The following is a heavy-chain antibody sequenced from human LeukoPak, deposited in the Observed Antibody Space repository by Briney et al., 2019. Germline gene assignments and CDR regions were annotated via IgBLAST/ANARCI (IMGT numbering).Heavy chain of an antibody. Sequence: SVKVSCKASGGTFSSYAISWVRQAPGQGLEWMGGIIPIFGTANYAQKFQDRVTMTRDTSISTFYIQLSSLTADDTAVYYCARDFDWGPDYRGQGTLVTVSS. V-gene: IGHV1-69*05. CDR2: IIPIFGTA. J-gene: IGHJ4*02. CDR3: ARDFDWGPDY. D-gene: IGHD3-9*01. CDR1: GGTFSSYA.